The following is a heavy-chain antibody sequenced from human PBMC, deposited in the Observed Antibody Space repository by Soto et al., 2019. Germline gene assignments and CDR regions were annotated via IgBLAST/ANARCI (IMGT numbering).Heavy chain of an antibody. CDR1: GGTFSSYA. V-gene: IGHV1-69*18. D-gene: IGHD3-3*01. J-gene: IGHJ6*02. CDR2: IIPIFGTA. CDR3: ARTERNDDFWSGYPNYYYYGMDV. Sequence: QVQLVQSGAEVKKPGSSVKVSCKASGGTFSSYAISWVRQAPGQGLEWLGNIIPIFGTANYAQKFQGRVTITEDESTSTAYMELSSLRSEDTAVYYCARTERNDDFWSGYPNYYYYGMDVWGQGTTVTVSS.